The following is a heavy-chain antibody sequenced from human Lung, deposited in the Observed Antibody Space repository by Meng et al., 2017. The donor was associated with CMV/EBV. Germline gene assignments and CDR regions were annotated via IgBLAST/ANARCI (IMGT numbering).Heavy chain of an antibody. CDR2: TYYRSKWYF. J-gene: IGHJ1*01. CDR1: NVSNNETT. Sequence: NVSNNETTWTWIRQSPSRGLEWLGRTYYRSKWYFNYAVSVKSRITIKSDTSKNQLSLQLNSVTPEDTAVYYCARGATGTTFFEYFQHWGQGTLVTVSS. D-gene: IGHD1-1*01. CDR3: ARGATGTTFFEYFQH. V-gene: IGHV6-1*01.